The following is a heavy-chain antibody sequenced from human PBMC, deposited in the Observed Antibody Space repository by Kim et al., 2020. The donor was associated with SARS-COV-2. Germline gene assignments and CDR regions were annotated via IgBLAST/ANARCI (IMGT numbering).Heavy chain of an antibody. V-gene: IGHV3-30*02. J-gene: IGHJ4*02. CDR2: NK. D-gene: IGHD2-21*02. CDR3: AKMIYGGNSY. Sequence: NKYYADSVKGRFTISRDNSKNTLYLQMNSLRAEDTAVYYCAKMIYGGNSYWGQGTLVTVSS.